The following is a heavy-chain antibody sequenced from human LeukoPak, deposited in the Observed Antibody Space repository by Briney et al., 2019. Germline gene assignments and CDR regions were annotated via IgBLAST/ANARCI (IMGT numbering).Heavy chain of an antibody. CDR1: GGSISSYY. Sequence: SETLSLTCTVSGGSISSYYWSWIRQPAGKGLEWIGRFYTSGSTYYNPSLKSRVTISVDTSKNHFSLKLSSVTAADTAVYYCATDSNRGILEWFQYWGQGSLVTVSS. D-gene: IGHD3-3*01. CDR2: FYTSGST. CDR3: ATDSNRGILEWFQY. J-gene: IGHJ1*01. V-gene: IGHV4-4*07.